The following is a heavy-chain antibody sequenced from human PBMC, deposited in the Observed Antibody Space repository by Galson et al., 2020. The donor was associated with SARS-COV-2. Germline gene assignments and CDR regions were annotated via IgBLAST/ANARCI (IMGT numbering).Heavy chain of an antibody. D-gene: IGHD6-13*01. J-gene: IGHJ6*02. Sequence: GESLKISCKGSGYSFTSYWIGWVRQMPGKGLEWMGIIYPGDSDTRYSPSFQGQVTISADKSISTAYLQWSSLKASDTAMYYCARQVYLYSSSWGYYYYYGMDVCGQGTTFTVSS. CDR1: GYSFTSYW. CDR2: IYPGDSDT. V-gene: IGHV5-51*01. CDR3: ARQVYLYSSSWGYYYYYGMDV.